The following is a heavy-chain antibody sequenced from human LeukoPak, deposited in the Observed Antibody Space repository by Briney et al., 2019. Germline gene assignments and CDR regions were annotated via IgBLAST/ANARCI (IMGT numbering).Heavy chain of an antibody. CDR1: GFTFSDYY. CDR3: ARDPSIGSSLYYYMDD. CDR2: ISSSGSTI. V-gene: IGHV3-11*04. Sequence: GGSLRLSCAASGFTFSDYYMIWIRQAPGKGLEWVSYISSSGSTIYYADSVKGRFTISRDNAKNSLYLQMNSLRAEDTAVYYCARDPSIGSSLYYYMDDWGKGTLVTVSS. J-gene: IGHJ6*03. D-gene: IGHD2-15*01.